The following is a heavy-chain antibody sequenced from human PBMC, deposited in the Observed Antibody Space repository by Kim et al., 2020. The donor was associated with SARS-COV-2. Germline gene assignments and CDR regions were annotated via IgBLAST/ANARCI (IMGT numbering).Heavy chain of an antibody. CDR3: ARDPGYPVLDLTYYYNG. CDR2: ITYDGSTN. CDR1: GFTLSSYD. Sequence: GGSLRLSCVASGFTLSSYDISWIRQAPGKGLEWVADITYDGSTNNYADSVKGRFTISRDNARNTLYLQINSLRAEDTALYYCARDPGYPVLDLTYYYNG. D-gene: IGHD6-13*01. J-gene: IGHJ6*01. V-gene: IGHV3-30-3*01.